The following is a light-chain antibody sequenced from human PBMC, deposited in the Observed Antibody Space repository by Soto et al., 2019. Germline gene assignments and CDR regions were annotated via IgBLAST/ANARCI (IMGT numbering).Light chain of an antibody. J-gene: IGKJ5*01. V-gene: IGKV1-39*01. Sequence: DIQMTQSPSSLSASLGDRVTIPCRASQSISSYLNWYQQKPGKAPKLLIYAASSLQSGVPSRFSGSGYGTDFTLTISSLQTEDFATYYCQQSYSTPITFGQGTRLEI. CDR2: AAS. CDR3: QQSYSTPIT. CDR1: QSISSY.